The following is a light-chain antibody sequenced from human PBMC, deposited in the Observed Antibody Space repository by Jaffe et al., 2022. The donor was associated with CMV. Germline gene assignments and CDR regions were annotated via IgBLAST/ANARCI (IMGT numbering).Light chain of an antibody. CDR1: SSNIGINY. CDR2: ENN. J-gene: IGLJ1*01. V-gene: IGLV1-51*02. Sequence: QSVLTQPPSVSAAPGQKVTISCSGSSSNIGINYVSWYQQFPGAAPKLLIYENNKRPSGIPDRFSGSKSGTSATLGITGLQTGDEADYYCGTWDGTLSTEVFGTGTKVAVL. CDR3: GTWDGTLSTEV.